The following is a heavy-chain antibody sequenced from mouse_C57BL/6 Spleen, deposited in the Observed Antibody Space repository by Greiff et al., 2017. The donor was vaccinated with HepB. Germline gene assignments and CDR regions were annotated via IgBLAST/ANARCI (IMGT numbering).Heavy chain of an antibody. CDR3: ARRSNRAWFAY. CDR1: GYTFTSYW. D-gene: IGHD2-5*01. Sequence: QVHVKQSGAELVKPGASVKMSCKASGYTFTSYWITWVKQRPGQGLEWIGDIYPGSGSTNYNEKFKSKATLTVDTSSSTAYMQLSSLTSEDSAVYYCARRSNRAWFAYWGQGTLVTVSA. V-gene: IGHV1-55*01. CDR2: IYPGSGST. J-gene: IGHJ3*01.